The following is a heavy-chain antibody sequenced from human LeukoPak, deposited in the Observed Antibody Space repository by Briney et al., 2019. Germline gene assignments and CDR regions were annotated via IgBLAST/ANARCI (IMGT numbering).Heavy chain of an antibody. Sequence: SLKLSCAATRFTFTSYNMNWLHPPPGEGAEWVSYISSSSSTVYYADSVKGRFTISRDNAKNSLHLQMNSLRAEDTAVYYCARDFLEDTQWGQGTLVTVSS. CDR2: ISSSSSTV. CDR1: RFTFTSYN. D-gene: IGHD2-15*01. J-gene: IGHJ4*02. CDR3: ARDFLEDTQ. V-gene: IGHV3-48*01.